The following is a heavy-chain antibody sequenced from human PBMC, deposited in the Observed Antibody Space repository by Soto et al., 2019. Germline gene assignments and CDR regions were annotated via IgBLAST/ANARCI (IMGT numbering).Heavy chain of an antibody. Sequence: GASVKVSCKASGYTFTSYAMHWVRQAPGQRLEWMGWINAGNGNTKYSQKFQGRVTITRDTSASTAYMELSSLRSEDTAVYYCARDYCSGGSCYVFDYWGQGTLVTVSS. V-gene: IGHV1-3*01. CDR1: GYTFTSYA. D-gene: IGHD2-15*01. J-gene: IGHJ4*02. CDR2: INAGNGNT. CDR3: ARDYCSGGSCYVFDY.